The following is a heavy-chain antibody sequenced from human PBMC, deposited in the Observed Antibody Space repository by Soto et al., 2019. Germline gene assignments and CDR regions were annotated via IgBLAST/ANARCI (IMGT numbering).Heavy chain of an antibody. CDR3: ARDRDSWELVVYYGMDV. J-gene: IGHJ6*02. V-gene: IGHV1-18*01. D-gene: IGHD1-26*01. CDR2: ISTYNGNT. Sequence: ASVKVSCKASGYSFTTYVISWVRQAPGQGLEWMGWISTYNGNTKYAQKLQGRVTMTTDTSTSTAYMELRRLRSDDTAVYYCARDRDSWELVVYYGMDVWGQGTTVTSP. CDR1: GYSFTTYV.